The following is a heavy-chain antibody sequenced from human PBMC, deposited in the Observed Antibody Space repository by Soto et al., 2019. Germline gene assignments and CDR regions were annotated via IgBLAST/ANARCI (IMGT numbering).Heavy chain of an antibody. Sequence: EVQLLESGGGLVQPGGSLRLSCAASGFTFSSYAMSWVRQAPGKGLEWVSAISGSGGSTYYTDSVKGRFTISRDNSKNTLYLQMNSLRAEDTAVYYCAKDQGIGDGDFHYYGMDVWGQGTTVTVSS. CDR2: ISGSGGST. J-gene: IGHJ6*02. V-gene: IGHV3-23*01. CDR1: GFTFSSYA. CDR3: AKDQGIGDGDFHYYGMDV.